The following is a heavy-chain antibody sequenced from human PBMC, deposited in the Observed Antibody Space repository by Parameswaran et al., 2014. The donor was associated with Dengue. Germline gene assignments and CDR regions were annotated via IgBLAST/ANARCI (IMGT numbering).Heavy chain of an antibody. CDR1: GFTFSSYD. V-gene: IGHV3-13*04. Sequence: LSLTCAASGFTFSSYDMHWVRQPTGKGLEWVSTIGTAGDTYYPGSVKGRFTISRENAKNSLYLQMNSLRAGDTAVYYCAREDDAFDIWGQGTMVTVSS. CDR2: IGTAGDT. CDR3: AREDDAFDI. J-gene: IGHJ3*02.